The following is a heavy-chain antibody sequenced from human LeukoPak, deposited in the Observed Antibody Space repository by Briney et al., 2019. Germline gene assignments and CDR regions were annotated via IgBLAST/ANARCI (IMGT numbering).Heavy chain of an antibody. V-gene: IGHV4-59*08. D-gene: IGHD2-15*01. CDR2: HHYSGRT. Sequence: PSETLSLTCSVSGGSISSDYWSWIRQPPGKRLEWIAYHHYSGRTDYSPSLKSRVTISMDTSKTQFSLKRSSGTAADTAVYYWATLRGSGSAVFDNCGQGTLVTVSS. CDR1: GGSISSDY. CDR3: ATLRGSGSAVFDN. J-gene: IGHJ4*02.